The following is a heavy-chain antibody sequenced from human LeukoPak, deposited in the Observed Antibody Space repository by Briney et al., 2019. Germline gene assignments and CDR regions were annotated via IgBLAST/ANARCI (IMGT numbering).Heavy chain of an antibody. CDR3: ARGDYGDYRVFYTLFDY. CDR2: IYPGDSDT. V-gene: IGHV5-51*01. Sequence: GESLKISCKGSGYSFTSYWIGWVRQMPGKGLEWMGIIYPGDSDTRYSPSFQGQVTISADKSISTAYLQWSSLKASDTAMYYCARGDYGDYRVFYTLFDYWGQGTLVTVSS. CDR1: GYSFTSYW. J-gene: IGHJ4*02. D-gene: IGHD4-17*01.